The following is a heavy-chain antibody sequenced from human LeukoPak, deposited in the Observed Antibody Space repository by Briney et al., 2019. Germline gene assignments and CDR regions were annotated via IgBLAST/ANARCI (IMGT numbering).Heavy chain of an antibody. D-gene: IGHD1-1*01. CDR1: GYTFTGYY. Sequence: VASVKVSCTASGYTFTGYYMHWVRQAPGQGLEWMGWINPNSGGTNYAQKFQGRVTMTRDTSISTAYMELSRLRSDDTAVYYCARDPNWNDMIGWFDPWGQGTLVTVSS. J-gene: IGHJ5*02. CDR2: INPNSGGT. CDR3: ARDPNWNDMIGWFDP. V-gene: IGHV1-2*02.